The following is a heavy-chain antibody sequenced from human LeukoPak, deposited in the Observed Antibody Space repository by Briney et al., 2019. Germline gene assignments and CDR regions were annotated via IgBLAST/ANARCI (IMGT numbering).Heavy chain of an antibody. CDR3: AKAVAPYYYMDV. V-gene: IGHV3-9*03. CDR1: GFTFDDYA. D-gene: IGHD6-19*01. Sequence: GGSLRLSCAASGFTFDDYAMHWVRQAPGKGLEWVSGVSWNSGSIGYADSVKGRFTISRDNAKNSPYLQMNSLRAEDMALYYCAKAVAPYYYMDVWGKGTTVTVSS. J-gene: IGHJ6*03. CDR2: VSWNSGSI.